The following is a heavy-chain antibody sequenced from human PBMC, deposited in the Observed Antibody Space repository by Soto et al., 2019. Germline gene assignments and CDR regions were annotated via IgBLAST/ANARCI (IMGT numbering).Heavy chain of an antibody. CDR3: AKHLGFSSGDGCYRGFDR. CDR1: GASLSGYY. V-gene: IGHV4-34*02. Sequence: QVQLQQWGAGLLKPSETLSLTCAVSGASLSGYYRSWIRQPPGKGLEWIGETNDSGSTSYNPSLKSRVTISVDTSKNQFSLKLTSMTAADTAVYYCAKHLGFSSGDGCYRGFDRWGQGTLVTVSS. D-gene: IGHD2-15*01. CDR2: TNDSGST. J-gene: IGHJ4*02.